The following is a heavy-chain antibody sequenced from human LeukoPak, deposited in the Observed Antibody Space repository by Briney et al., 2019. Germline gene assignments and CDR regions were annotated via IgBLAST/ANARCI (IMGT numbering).Heavy chain of an antibody. CDR3: ARDEGYSYGY. Sequence: PSETLSLTCAVSGGSISSTNWWTWVRQPPGKGLEWIGEINHSGCTNYNPSLKSRVTISVDTSKNQLSLKLSSVTAADTAVYYCARDEGYSYGYWGQGTLVTVSS. J-gene: IGHJ4*02. V-gene: IGHV4-4*02. CDR1: GGSISSTNW. D-gene: IGHD5-18*01. CDR2: INHSGCT.